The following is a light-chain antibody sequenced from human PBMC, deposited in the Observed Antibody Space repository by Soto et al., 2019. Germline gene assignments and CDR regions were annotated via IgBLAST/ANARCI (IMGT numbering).Light chain of an antibody. Sequence: EIVLTQSPGTLSLSPGGRATLSCRASQSVSRRLAWYQHRPGQSPRLLISGASMRASGVPVRFSGSGSGTDFTLTISRLEPEDFAVYYCRHYGETPITFVLGTRLEV. CDR1: QSVSRR. J-gene: IGKJ5*01. CDR3: RHYGETPIT. CDR2: GAS. V-gene: IGKV3-20*01.